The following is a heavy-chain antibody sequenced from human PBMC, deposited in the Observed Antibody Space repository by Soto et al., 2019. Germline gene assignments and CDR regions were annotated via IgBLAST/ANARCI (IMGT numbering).Heavy chain of an antibody. D-gene: IGHD6-19*01. CDR2: IYYSGSA. J-gene: IGHJ4*02. CDR1: AGSVSSGSYY. Sequence: SETLSLTCTVSAGSVSSGSYYWSWIRQPPGKGLEWIGYIYYSGSANYNPSLKSRVTISIDTSKNQFSLKLYSVTAADTAVYYCPRVSLAVAGMTDYWGQGTQVTVSS. V-gene: IGHV4-61*01. CDR3: PRVSLAVAGMTDY.